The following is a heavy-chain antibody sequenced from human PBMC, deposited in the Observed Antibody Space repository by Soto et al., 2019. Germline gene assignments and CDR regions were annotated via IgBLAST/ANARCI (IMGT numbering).Heavy chain of an antibody. D-gene: IGHD3-22*01. CDR1: GGSISSSSYY. CDR2: INHSGST. Sequence: SETLSLTCTVSGGSISSSSYYWGWIRQPPGKGLEWIGKINHSGSTHYNPSLKSRVTISVDTSKNQFSLKLSSVTAADTAVYYCARVVVNLDYGMDVWGQGTTVTVSS. CDR3: ARVVVNLDYGMDV. V-gene: IGHV4-39*07. J-gene: IGHJ6*02.